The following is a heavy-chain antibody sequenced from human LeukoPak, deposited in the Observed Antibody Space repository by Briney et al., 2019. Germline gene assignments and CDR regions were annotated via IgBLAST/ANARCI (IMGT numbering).Heavy chain of an antibody. CDR1: GFTFSNFA. CDR2: IWYDGTKS. D-gene: IGHD6-19*01. J-gene: IGHJ3*02. V-gene: IGHV3-33*06. Sequence: PGRSLRLSCAASGFTFSNFAMRWVRQAPGEGPEWVALIWYDGTKSFYADSVQGRFTISRDNSRNTLSLQMNSLRGDDTAVYYCAKEPKQWLGAFEIWGQGALVTVSS. CDR3: AKEPKQWLGAFEI.